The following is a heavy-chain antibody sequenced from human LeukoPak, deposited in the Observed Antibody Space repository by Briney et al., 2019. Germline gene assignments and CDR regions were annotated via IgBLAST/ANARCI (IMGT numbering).Heavy chain of an antibody. Sequence: SETLSLTCTVSGGSISISSYYWGWIRQPPGKGLEWIGNIYYSGTTYYNPSLKSRVTISVDTSKNQFSLKLSSVTAADTAVYYCARPGDSSGWYFDYWGQGTLVTVSS. CDR3: ARPGDSSGWYFDY. CDR1: GGSISISSYY. CDR2: IYYSGTT. V-gene: IGHV4-39*01. D-gene: IGHD6-19*01. J-gene: IGHJ4*02.